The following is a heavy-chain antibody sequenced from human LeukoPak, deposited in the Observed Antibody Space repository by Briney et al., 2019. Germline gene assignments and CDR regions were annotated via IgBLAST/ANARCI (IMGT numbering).Heavy chain of an antibody. CDR2: ISAYNGNT. D-gene: IGHD3-9*01. CDR3: ARDSPVRYFDWSLPEGDHYYGMDV. CDR1: GYTFTSYG. Sequence: ASVKVSCKASGYTFTSYGITWVRQAPGQGLEWMGWISAYNGNTNYAQNLQGRVTMTTDTSTRTAYMELRSLRSDDTAVYYCARDSPVRYFDWSLPEGDHYYGMDVWGKGTTVTVSS. V-gene: IGHV1-18*04. J-gene: IGHJ6*04.